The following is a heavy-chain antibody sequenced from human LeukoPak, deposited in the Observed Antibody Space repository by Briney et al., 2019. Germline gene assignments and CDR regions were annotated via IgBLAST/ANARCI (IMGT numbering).Heavy chain of an antibody. Sequence: SETLSLTCAVSGGSISSGGYSWSWIRQPPGKGLEWIGYIYHSGSTYYNPSLKSRVTISVDRSKNQFSLKLNSVTAADTAVYYCARDSDYWGQGTLVTVSS. CDR2: IYHSGST. CDR3: ARDSDY. CDR1: GGSISSGGYS. J-gene: IGHJ4*02. V-gene: IGHV4-30-2*01.